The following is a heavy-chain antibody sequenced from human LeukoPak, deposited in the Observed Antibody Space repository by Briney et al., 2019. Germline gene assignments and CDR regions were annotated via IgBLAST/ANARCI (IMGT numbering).Heavy chain of an antibody. D-gene: IGHD3-9*01. Sequence: GASVKVSCKASGGTFSSYAISWVRQAPGQGLEWMGRIIPIFGTANYAQKFQGRVTITTDESTSTAYMELSSLRSEDTAVYYCARDGATLTGYYKPVGNWFDPWGQGTLVTVSS. CDR2: IIPIFGTA. CDR3: ARDGATLTGYYKPVGNWFDP. V-gene: IGHV1-69*05. J-gene: IGHJ5*02. CDR1: GGTFSSYA.